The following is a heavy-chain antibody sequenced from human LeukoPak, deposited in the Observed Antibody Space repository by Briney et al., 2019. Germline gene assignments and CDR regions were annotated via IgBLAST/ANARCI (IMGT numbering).Heavy chain of an antibody. V-gene: IGHV4-59*08. CDR3: AKHGGSWTFGY. D-gene: IGHD6-13*01. Sequence: PSETLSLTCTVSGASISSYYWSWIRQPPGKGVEWIGFLYDSGSTNYNPSLKSRVTISVDTSKNQFSLNLSSVTAADTAVYYCAKHGGSWTFGYWGQGTLVTVSS. CDR2: LYDSGST. CDR1: GASISSYY. J-gene: IGHJ4*02.